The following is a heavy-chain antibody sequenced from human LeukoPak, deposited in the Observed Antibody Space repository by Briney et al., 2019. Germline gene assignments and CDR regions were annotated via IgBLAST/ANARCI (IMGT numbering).Heavy chain of an antibody. Sequence: KPSETLSLTCTVSGGSISSYYWSWIRQPPGKGLEWIGYTYYSGSTNYNPSLNSRVTISVDTSKNQFSLKLSSVTAADTAVYYCARHREDWGFDSWGQGTLVTVSS. D-gene: IGHD7-27*01. CDR1: GGSISSYY. CDR3: ARHREDWGFDS. CDR2: TYYSGST. V-gene: IGHV4-59*08. J-gene: IGHJ4*02.